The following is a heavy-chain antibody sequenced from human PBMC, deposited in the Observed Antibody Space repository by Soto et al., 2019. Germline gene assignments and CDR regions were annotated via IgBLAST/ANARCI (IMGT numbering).Heavy chain of an antibody. CDR2: ISYDGSNK. CDR3: AKDAYYYDSSGYYWPYYFDY. V-gene: IGHV3-30*18. Sequence: QVQLVESGGGVVQPGRSLRLSCAASGFTFSSYGMHWVRQAPGKGLEWVAVISYDGSNKNYADSVKGRFTISRDNSKNTLYLQMNSLRAEDTAVYYCAKDAYYYDSSGYYWPYYFDYWGQGTLVTVSS. D-gene: IGHD3-22*01. J-gene: IGHJ4*02. CDR1: GFTFSSYG.